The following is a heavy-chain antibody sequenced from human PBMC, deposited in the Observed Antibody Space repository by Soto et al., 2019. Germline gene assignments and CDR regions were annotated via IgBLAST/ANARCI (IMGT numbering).Heavy chain of an antibody. CDR2: IYYSGST. CDR3: ARGLGLKLEFDP. V-gene: IGHV4-39*01. D-gene: IGHD1-1*01. Sequence: HLQLQESGPGLVKPSETLSLTCTVSGGSISSSSYYWGWVRQPPGKGLEWIGSIYYSGSTYYNPSLKSRVTISVDTSNNQCSLKLSSVTAADTAVFYCARGLGLKLEFDPWGHGTLVTVSS. J-gene: IGHJ5*02. CDR1: GGSISSSSYY.